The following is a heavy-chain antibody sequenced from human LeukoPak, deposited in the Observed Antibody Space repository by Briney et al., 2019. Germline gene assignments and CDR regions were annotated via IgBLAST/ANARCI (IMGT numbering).Heavy chain of an antibody. V-gene: IGHV3-23*01. CDR3: ATLWGDTSGYQNYDY. CDR2: ISGSGGST. Sequence: PGGSLRLSCAASGFTFSSYAMSWARQAPGKGLEWVSAISGSGGSTYYADSVKGRFTISRDNSKNTLYLQMNSLRAEDTAVYYCATLWGDTSGYQNYDYWGQGTLVTVSS. J-gene: IGHJ4*02. D-gene: IGHD3-22*01. CDR1: GFTFSSYA.